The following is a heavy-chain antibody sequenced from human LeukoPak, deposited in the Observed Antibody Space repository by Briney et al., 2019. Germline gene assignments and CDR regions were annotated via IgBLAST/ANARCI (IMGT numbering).Heavy chain of an antibody. CDR3: AREALYCTSTSCYGYFDS. V-gene: IGHV3-23*01. D-gene: IGHD2-2*01. CDR1: GFTFSGYG. J-gene: IGHJ4*02. Sequence: PGGSLRLSCAASGFTFSGYGMSWVRQAPGKGLEWVSSLSGSGGSTYYADSVKGRFTISRDNSKNTLYLQMNSLRAEDTAVYYCAREALYCTSTSCYGYFDSWGQGTLVTVSS. CDR2: LSGSGGST.